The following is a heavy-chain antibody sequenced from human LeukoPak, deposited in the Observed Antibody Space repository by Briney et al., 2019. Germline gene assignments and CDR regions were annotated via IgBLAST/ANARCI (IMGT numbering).Heavy chain of an antibody. J-gene: IGHJ5*02. D-gene: IGHD6-19*01. CDR3: ARGSGSGWPLDR. V-gene: IGHV3-53*01. CDR2: MYAGGTT. CDR1: GVIVSRNI. Sequence: PGGSLRLSCAASGVIVSRNIMSWVRQAPGKGLQWVAIMYAGGTTDYSESVRGRFHISRDTSNNTLSLQMNSLRAEDTAVYYCARGSGSGWPLDRWGQGTLVTVSS.